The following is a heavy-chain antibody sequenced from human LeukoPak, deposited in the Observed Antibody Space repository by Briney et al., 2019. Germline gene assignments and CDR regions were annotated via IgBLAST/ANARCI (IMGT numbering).Heavy chain of an antibody. Sequence: ASVKVSCKASGYTFTSYGISWVRQAPGQGLEWVGWISAYNGNTNYAQKLQGRVTMTTDTSTSTAYMELRSLRSDDTAVYYCARAVLGRYYDFWSGYFPDYYYYGMDVWGQGTTVTVSS. CDR1: GYTFTSYG. J-gene: IGHJ6*02. CDR2: ISAYNGNT. CDR3: ARAVLGRYYDFWSGYFPDYYYYGMDV. V-gene: IGHV1-18*01. D-gene: IGHD3-3*01.